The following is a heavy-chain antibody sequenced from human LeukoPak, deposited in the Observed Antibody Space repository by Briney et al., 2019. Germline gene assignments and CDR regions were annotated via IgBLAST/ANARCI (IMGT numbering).Heavy chain of an antibody. CDR2: IDPSDSYS. V-gene: IGHV5-10-1*01. Sequence: GESLRISCKGSGYSFTSNWISWVRQMPGKGLEWMGRIDPSDSYSNYSPSFQGHVTISADKSINTAYLQWSSLKASDTAMYYCARQDAISVLRGVNWGQGTLVTVSS. CDR1: GYSFTSNW. J-gene: IGHJ4*02. CDR3: ARQDAISVLRGVN. D-gene: IGHD3-10*01.